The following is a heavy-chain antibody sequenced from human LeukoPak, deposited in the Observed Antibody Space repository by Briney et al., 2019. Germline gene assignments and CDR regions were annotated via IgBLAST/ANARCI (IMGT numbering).Heavy chain of an antibody. J-gene: IGHJ6*03. D-gene: IGHD4-17*01. CDR1: GYTFTGYY. V-gene: IGHV1-2*02. CDR3: ARDIGDYGYYYYYYMDV. CDR2: INPSSGGT. Sequence: GASVKVSCKASGYTFTGYYMHWVRQAPGQGLEWMGWINPSSGGTNYAQKFQGRVTMTRDTSISTAYMELSRLRSDDTAVYYCARDIGDYGYYYYYYMDVWGKGTTVTVSS.